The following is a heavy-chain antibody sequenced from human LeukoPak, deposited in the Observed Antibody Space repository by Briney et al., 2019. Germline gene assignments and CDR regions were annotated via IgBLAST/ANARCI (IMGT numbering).Heavy chain of an antibody. CDR1: GFTFSSYS. CDR2: ISSSSSYI. D-gene: IGHD2-8*01. CDR3: ATGGDLYCTTANCLPFDY. Sequence: GGSLRLSCAASGFTFSSYSMNWVRQAPGKGLEWVSSISSSSSYIYYADSVKGRFTISRDNAKNSLYLQMDNLRAEDTAVYYCATGGDLYCTTANCLPFDYWGQGTLVTVSS. J-gene: IGHJ4*02. V-gene: IGHV3-21*01.